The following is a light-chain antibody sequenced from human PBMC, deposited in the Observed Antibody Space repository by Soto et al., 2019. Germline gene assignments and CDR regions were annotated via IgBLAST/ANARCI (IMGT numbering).Light chain of an antibody. CDR2: ATD. J-gene: IGKJ5*01. CDR3: QQSYGTPIT. Sequence: DIQMTQSPSSLSASVGDRVTITCRASQTITNYLNWYQQQSGKAPKLLIYATDTLQSGVPSRFSGSGSGTDFTLTISSLQPEDFATYYCQQSYGTPITFGQGTRLEIK. CDR1: QTITNY. V-gene: IGKV1-39*01.